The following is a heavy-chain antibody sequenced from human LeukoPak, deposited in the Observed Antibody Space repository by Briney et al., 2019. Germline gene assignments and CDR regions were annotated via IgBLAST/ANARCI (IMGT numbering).Heavy chain of an antibody. Sequence: GGSLRLSCAASGFTFSNYGMHWVRQAPGKGLEWVAVISYDGSNKYYADSVKGRFTISRDNSKNTLYLQMNSLRAEDTAVYYCAKEGYYYGSGRFFDYWGQGTLVTVSS. V-gene: IGHV3-30*18. D-gene: IGHD3-10*01. CDR2: ISYDGSNK. CDR1: GFTFSNYG. CDR3: AKEGYYYGSGRFFDY. J-gene: IGHJ4*02.